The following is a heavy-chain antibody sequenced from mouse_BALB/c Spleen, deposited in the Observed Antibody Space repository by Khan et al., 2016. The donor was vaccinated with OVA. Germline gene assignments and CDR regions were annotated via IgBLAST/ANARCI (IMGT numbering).Heavy chain of an antibody. CDR3: ASELGRYYAMDY. Sequence: EVQLQESGPGLVKPSQSLSLTCTVAGYSITSDYAWNWIRQFPGNKQEWMGYISYSGSTGYNPSLKSRISITRDTSKNQFFLQLNSVTTEDTATYYCASELGRYYAMDYWGQGPSVTVSS. CDR1: GYSITSDYA. V-gene: IGHV3-2*02. D-gene: IGHD4-1*01. CDR2: ISYSGST. J-gene: IGHJ4*01.